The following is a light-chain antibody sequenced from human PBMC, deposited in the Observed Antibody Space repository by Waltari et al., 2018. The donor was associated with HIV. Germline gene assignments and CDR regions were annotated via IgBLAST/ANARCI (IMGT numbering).Light chain of an antibody. J-gene: IGLJ2*01. Sequence: SYELAQPPSVSVSPGQTARLTCSGDALPRQFVYCYQQKPGRAPIVVIYKDSERPSGIPERFSGFISGTTATLTISAVQAEDEADYYCQSADITGTLGVFGGGTRLTV. CDR3: QSADITGTLGV. V-gene: IGLV3-25*03. CDR1: ALPRQF. CDR2: KDS.